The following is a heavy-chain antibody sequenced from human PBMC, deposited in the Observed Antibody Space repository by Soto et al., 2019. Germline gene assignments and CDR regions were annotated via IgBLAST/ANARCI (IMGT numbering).Heavy chain of an antibody. CDR2: ITTDKGKT. CDR1: GYTFTNYG. J-gene: IGHJ4*02. Sequence: ASVKVSCKTSGYTFTNYGISWVRQAPGQGLGWMGWITTDKGKTTYAQKFQGRVTMTTDTSTSTAYMELSSLRSEDTAMYYCARGLGLYYFDYWGQGTLVTVSS. D-gene: IGHD1-26*01. V-gene: IGHV1-18*01. CDR3: ARGLGLYYFDY.